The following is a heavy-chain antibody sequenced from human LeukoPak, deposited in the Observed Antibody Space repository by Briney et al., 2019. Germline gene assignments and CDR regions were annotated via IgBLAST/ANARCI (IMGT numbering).Heavy chain of an antibody. CDR3: TTGVRDGYTDC. D-gene: IGHD5-24*01. Sequence: PGGSLRLSCAASGFTFSNAWVSWVRQAPGKGLEWIGRITSKTDGGTTDYAAPVKGRFTISGDDSKNTLYLQMNSLKTEDTAVYYCTTGVRDGYTDCWGQGTLVTVSS. V-gene: IGHV3-15*01. J-gene: IGHJ4*02. CDR1: GFTFSNAW. CDR2: ITSKTDGGTT.